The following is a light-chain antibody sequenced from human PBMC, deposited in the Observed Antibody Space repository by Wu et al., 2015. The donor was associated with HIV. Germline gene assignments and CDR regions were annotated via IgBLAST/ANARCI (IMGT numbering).Light chain of an antibody. CDR3: QQFRT. V-gene: IGKV3-11*02. CDR1: QSVSSY. J-gene: IGKJ3*01. Sequence: EIVLIQSPATLSLSPGERATLSCRASQSVSSYLAWYQQKPGQAPRLLIYSASSRATGIPDRFSGSGSRRDFTLTISSLEPEDFAVYFCQQFRTFGPGTKVDIK. CDR2: SAS.